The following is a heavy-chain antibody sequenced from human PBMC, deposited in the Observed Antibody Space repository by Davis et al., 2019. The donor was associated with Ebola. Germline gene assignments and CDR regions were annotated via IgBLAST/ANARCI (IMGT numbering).Heavy chain of an antibody. CDR3: ARGALIRNIVVVVAATTGAFDI. CDR2: INHSGST. J-gene: IGHJ3*02. CDR1: GGSFSGYY. V-gene: IGHV4-34*01. Sequence: SETLSLTCAVYGGSFSGYYWSWIRQPPGKGLEWIGEINHSGSTNYNPSLKSRVTISVDTSKNQFSLKLSSVTAADTAVYYCARGALIRNIVVVVAATTGAFDIWGQGTMVTVSS. D-gene: IGHD2-15*01.